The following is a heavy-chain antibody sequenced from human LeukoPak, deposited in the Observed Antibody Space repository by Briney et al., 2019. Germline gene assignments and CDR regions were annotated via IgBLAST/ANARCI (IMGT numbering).Heavy chain of an antibody. J-gene: IGHJ6*02. D-gene: IGHD2-15*01. CDR2: ISGSGGST. Sequence: PGGSLRLSCAASGFTFSSYAMSWVRQAPGKGLEWVSAISGSGGSTYYADSVKGRFTISRDNSKNTLYLQMNSLRAEDTAVYYCAKTAAYCSGGSCYSHYYYGMDVWGQGTTVTVSS. V-gene: IGHV3-23*01. CDR1: GFTFSSYA. CDR3: AKTAAYCSGGSCYSHYYYGMDV.